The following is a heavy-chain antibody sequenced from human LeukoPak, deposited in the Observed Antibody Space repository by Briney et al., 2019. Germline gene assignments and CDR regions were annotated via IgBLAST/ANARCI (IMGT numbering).Heavy chain of an antibody. CDR3: ARGGRRSTYYYDSSGYFY. D-gene: IGHD3-22*01. V-gene: IGHV3-21*01. CDR2: ISSSSSYI. J-gene: IGHJ4*02. Sequence: GGSLRLSCAASGFTFSSYSMNWVRQAPGKGLEWGSSISSSSSYIYYADSVNGRFTISRENAKNSLYLQMNSLRAEDTAVYYCARGGRRSTYYYDSSGYFYWGQGTLVTVSS. CDR1: GFTFSSYS.